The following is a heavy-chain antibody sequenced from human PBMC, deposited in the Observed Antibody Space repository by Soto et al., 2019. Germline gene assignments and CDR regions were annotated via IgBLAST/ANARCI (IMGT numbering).Heavy chain of an antibody. V-gene: IGHV3-30*18. D-gene: IGHD2-21*02. CDR2: ISYDGTNK. Sequence: GGSLRLSCAASGFTFRNFGMHWVRQAPGKGLEWVAVISYDGTNKYYADSVKGRFTISRDNSKNTLYLQINSLRAEDTAVYYCAKAVPPFVVVTASDYWGQGTLVTVSS. CDR1: GFTFRNFG. J-gene: IGHJ4*02. CDR3: AKAVPPFVVVTASDY.